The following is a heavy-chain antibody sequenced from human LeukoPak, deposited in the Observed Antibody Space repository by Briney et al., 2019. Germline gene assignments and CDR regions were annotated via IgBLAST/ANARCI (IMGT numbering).Heavy chain of an antibody. CDR2: IYYSGST. D-gene: IGHD6-19*01. J-gene: IGHJ6*02. V-gene: IGHV4-39*01. Sequence: NPSETLSLTCTVSGGSISSSSYYWGWIRQPPGKGLEWIGSIYYSGSTYYNPSLKSRVTISVDTSKNQFSLKLSSVTAADTAVYYCARQSGVYSSGWYSGYYYGMDVWGQGTTVTVSS. CDR3: ARQSGVYSSGWYSGYYYGMDV. CDR1: GGSISSSSYY.